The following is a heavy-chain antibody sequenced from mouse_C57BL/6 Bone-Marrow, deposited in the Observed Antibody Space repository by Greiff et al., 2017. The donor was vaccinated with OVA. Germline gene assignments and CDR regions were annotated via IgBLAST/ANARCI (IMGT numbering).Heavy chain of an antibody. CDR1: GYTFTSYG. V-gene: IGHV1-81*01. Sequence: VKLQESGAELARPGASVKLSCKASGYTFTSYGISWVKQRTGQGLEWIGEIYPRSGNTYYNEKFKGKATLTADKSSSTAYMELRSLTSEDSAVYFCARPPTTVVPYFDYWGQGTTLTVSS. J-gene: IGHJ2*01. CDR3: ARPPTTVVPYFDY. CDR2: IYPRSGNT. D-gene: IGHD1-1*01.